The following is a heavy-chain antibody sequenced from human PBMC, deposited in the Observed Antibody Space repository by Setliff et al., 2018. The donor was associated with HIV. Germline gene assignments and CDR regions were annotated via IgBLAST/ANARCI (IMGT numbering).Heavy chain of an antibody. CDR2: SIPLFGTV. D-gene: IGHD2-8*01. V-gene: IGHV1-69*05. J-gene: IGHJ4*01. CDR3: ASGSGYCRNCVCYIGVHKNPDKYYFDY. Sequence: GASVKVSCKASGDTFSNSALTWVRQAPGQGLEWMGGSIPLFGTVTYAQRFQGRVTITTDELMTTAYMELTSLRSEDTAVYYRASGSGYCRNCVCYIGVHKNPDKYYFDYWGHGTLVNVSS. CDR1: GDTFSNSA.